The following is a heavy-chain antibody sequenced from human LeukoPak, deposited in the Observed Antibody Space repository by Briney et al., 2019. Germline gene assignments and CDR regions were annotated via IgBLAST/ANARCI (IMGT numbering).Heavy chain of an antibody. Sequence: GGSLRLSCVVSGFTFRNYGMHWVRQAPGKGLGWVAVIADDGRAKFYADSVKGRFTISRDNSKNTLYLQMNSLRAEDTAVYYCAKEATWGEWYFDYWGQGTLVTVSS. J-gene: IGHJ4*02. V-gene: IGHV3-30*18. CDR2: IADDGRAK. CDR3: AKEATWGEWYFDY. D-gene: IGHD3-10*01. CDR1: GFTFRNYG.